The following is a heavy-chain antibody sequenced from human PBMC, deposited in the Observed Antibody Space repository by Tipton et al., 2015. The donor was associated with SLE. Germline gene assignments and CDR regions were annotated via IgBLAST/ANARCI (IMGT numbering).Heavy chain of an antibody. CDR2: INHSGST. J-gene: IGHJ3*02. Sequence: TLSLTCAVYGGSFSGYYWSWIRQPPGKGLEWIGEINHSGSTNYNPSLKSRDTISVDTSKNQFSLKLSSVTAADTAVYYCARGGVNWAAAGDAFDIWGQGTMVTVSS. CDR1: GGSFSGYY. CDR3: ARGGVNWAAAGDAFDI. V-gene: IGHV4-34*01. D-gene: IGHD1-1*01.